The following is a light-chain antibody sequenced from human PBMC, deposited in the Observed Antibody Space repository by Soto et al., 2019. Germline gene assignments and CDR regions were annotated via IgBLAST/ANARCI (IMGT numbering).Light chain of an antibody. Sequence: QPVLTQPASVSGSPGQSITISCTGTSSDVGGYNYVSWYQQHPGKAPKLMIYEVSNRPSGVSNRCAGSKSGNTASLTISGLQAEDEADYYCSSYTSSSTWVFGGGTKLTVL. V-gene: IGLV2-14*01. J-gene: IGLJ3*02. CDR3: SSYTSSSTWV. CDR2: EVS. CDR1: SSDVGGYNY.